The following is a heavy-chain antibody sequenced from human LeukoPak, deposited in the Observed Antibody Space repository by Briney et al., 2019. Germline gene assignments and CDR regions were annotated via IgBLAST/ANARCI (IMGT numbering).Heavy chain of an antibody. CDR3: TRWGYNLLTGYVHPEGNY. CDR2: INPSSGRT. D-gene: IGHD3-9*01. Sequence: ASVKVSCKASGYTFTSYYVHWVRQAPGQGLEWMGLINPSSGRTSYAHTFQGRLTMTSDTSTSTVYMELSSLRSEDTAMYYCTRWGYNLLTGYVHPEGNYWGQGTLVTVSS. J-gene: IGHJ4*02. V-gene: IGHV1-46*01. CDR1: GYTFTSYY.